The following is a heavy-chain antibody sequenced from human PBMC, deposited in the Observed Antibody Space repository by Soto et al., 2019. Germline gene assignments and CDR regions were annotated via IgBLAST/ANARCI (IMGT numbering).Heavy chain of an antibody. CDR2: ISGSGGST. J-gene: IGHJ6*02. V-gene: IGHV3-23*01. D-gene: IGHD1-26*01. CDR1: GFTFSSYA. CDR3: AKRMSGRFREKLYGMDV. Sequence: VGSLRLSCAASGFTFSSYAMSWVRQAPGKGLEWVSAISGSGGSTYYADSVKGRFTISRDNSKNTLYLQMNSLRAEDTAVYYCAKRMSGRFREKLYGMDVWGQGTTVTVSS.